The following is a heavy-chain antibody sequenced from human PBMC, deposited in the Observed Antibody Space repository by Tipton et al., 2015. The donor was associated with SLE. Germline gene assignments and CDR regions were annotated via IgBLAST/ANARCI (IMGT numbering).Heavy chain of an antibody. Sequence: SLRLSCAASGFTFSSFDMHWVRQAPGKGLEWVAVIAYDGNNKYYADSVKGRFTISRDNSKNTLSLQMNSLRGEDTAVYYCARGPYSSSILFYWGQGTLVTVSS. CDR3: ARGPYSSSILFY. D-gene: IGHD6-6*01. J-gene: IGHJ4*02. CDR1: GFTFSSFD. CDR2: IAYDGNNK. V-gene: IGHV3-30*04.